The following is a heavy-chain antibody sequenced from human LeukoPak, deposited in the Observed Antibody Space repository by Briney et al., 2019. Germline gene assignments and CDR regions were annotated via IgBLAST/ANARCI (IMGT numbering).Heavy chain of an antibody. CDR1: GYTFTSYG. Sequence: ASVKVSCKASGYTFTSYGISWVRQAPGQGLEWMGWISAYNGNTNYAQKLQGRVTMTTDTSTSTAYMELRSLRSDDTAVYYCARVPTEVLLWFGELLGERKPFDYWGQGTLVTVSS. V-gene: IGHV1-18*01. CDR3: ARVPTEVLLWFGELLGERKPFDY. CDR2: ISAYNGNT. J-gene: IGHJ4*02. D-gene: IGHD3-10*01.